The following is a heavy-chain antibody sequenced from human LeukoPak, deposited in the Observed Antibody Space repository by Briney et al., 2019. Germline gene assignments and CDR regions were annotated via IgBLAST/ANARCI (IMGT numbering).Heavy chain of an antibody. D-gene: IGHD3-16*01. CDR1: GGSFRGYY. J-gene: IGHJ6*03. CDR3: ARGGGAYYMDV. CDR2: INHSGST. Sequence: SETLSLTCAVFGGSFRGYYWSWIRQPPGKGLEWIGEINHSGSTNYNPSLKSRVTISVDTSKNQFSLKVASVTAADTAVYYCARGGGAYYMDVWVKGTTVTVSS. V-gene: IGHV4-34*01.